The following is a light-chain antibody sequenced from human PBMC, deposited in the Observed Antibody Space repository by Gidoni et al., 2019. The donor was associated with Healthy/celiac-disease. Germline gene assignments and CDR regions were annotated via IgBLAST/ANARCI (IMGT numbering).Light chain of an antibody. V-gene: IGLV3-21*04. CDR1: NIGSKS. CDR3: QVWDRSAL. CDR2: YDS. J-gene: IGLJ2*01. Sequence: SYVLTQPPSVSVAPGKTARITCGGNNIGSKSVHWYQQKPGQAPVLVIYYDSDRPSGIPERFSGSNSGNTATLTISRVEAGDEADYYCQVWDRSALFGGGTKLTVL.